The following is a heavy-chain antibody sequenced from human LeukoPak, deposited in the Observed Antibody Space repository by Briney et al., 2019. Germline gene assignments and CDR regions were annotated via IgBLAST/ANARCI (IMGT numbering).Heavy chain of an antibody. V-gene: IGHV3-23*01. Sequence: GSLRLSCAASGFPFINYAMSWGRQAPGKGLEGVSGISSNVGFTYYADSVKGRFTISRDNSKNTLYLQMNSLRVEDTAVYYCAKKMIVNDWGQGTLVTVSS. CDR2: ISSNVGFT. D-gene: IGHD3-22*01. CDR3: AKKMIVND. J-gene: IGHJ4*02. CDR1: GFPFINYA.